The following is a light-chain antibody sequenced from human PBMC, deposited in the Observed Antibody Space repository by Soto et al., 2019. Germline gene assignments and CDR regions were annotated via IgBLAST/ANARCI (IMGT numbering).Light chain of an antibody. J-gene: IGLJ1*01. CDR2: EVS. Sequence: QSALTQPPSASGSPGQSVTISCTGTSSDVGGYNYVSWYQQHPGKAPKLMISEVSKRPSGVPDRFSGSKSGNMASLTVSGLQAEDEADYYCSSYAGSNNLGVFGTGTKLTVL. CDR1: SSDVGGYNY. CDR3: SSYAGSNNLGV. V-gene: IGLV2-8*01.